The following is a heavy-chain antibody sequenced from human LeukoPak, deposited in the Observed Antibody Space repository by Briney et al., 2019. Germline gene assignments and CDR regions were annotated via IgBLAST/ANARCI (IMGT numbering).Heavy chain of an antibody. CDR2: IYWDGDK. CDR3: AHRPAAMVHFDY. J-gene: IGHJ4*02. V-gene: IGHV2-5*02. Sequence: SGPTLVKPTQTLTLTCTFSGFSLSASGGGVGWIRQPPGKAVEWLALIYWDGDKRYSPSLKSGLTITKDTSKNQLFLTMTNMDPTDTATYSCAHRPAAMVHFDYWGQGTPVTVPS. D-gene: IGHD5-18*01. CDR1: GFSLSASGGG.